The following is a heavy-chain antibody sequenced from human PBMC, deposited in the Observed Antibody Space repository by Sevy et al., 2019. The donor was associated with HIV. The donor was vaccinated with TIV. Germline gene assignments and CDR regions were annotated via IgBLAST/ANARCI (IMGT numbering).Heavy chain of an antibody. V-gene: IGHV3-30*04. CDR1: GFTFSSYA. Sequence: GGSLRLSCAASGFTFSSYAMHWVRQAPGKGLEWVAVISYDGSNKYYADSVKGRFTISRDNSKNTLYLQMNSLRAEDTGVYYCARETGYYDFWSGYLSYYYYGMDVWGQGTTVTVSS. CDR2: ISYDGSNK. J-gene: IGHJ6*02. CDR3: ARETGYYDFWSGYLSYYYYGMDV. D-gene: IGHD3-3*01.